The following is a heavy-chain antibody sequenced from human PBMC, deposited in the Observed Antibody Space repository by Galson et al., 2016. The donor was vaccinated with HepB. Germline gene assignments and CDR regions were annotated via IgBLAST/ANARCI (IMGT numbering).Heavy chain of an antibody. Sequence: SLRLSCAASGFTFSNYGIHWVRQAPGKGLDWVAVIWHDGSKKYFADSTKGRFTVSRDNSKNTLYLQMNSLSVEDTAVYYCARGDPWYSSGWGPDYWGQGTLVAVSS. CDR2: IWHDGSKK. V-gene: IGHV3-33*01. J-gene: IGHJ4*02. CDR1: GFTFSNYG. CDR3: ARGDPWYSSGWGPDY. D-gene: IGHD6-19*01.